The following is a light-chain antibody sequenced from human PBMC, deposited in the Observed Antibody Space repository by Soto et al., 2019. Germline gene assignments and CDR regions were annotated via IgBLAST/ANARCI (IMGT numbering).Light chain of an antibody. CDR2: DVA. CDR1: RRDVGGYDY. V-gene: IGLV2-8*01. CDR3: SSYAGIHIV. J-gene: IGLJ1*01. Sequence: SSLTQPPPPSGSPGQSVAISCTGTRRDVGGYDYVSWYQQHPGKAPKLMIYDVAKRPSGVPDRFSGSKSGNTASLTVSGLQAEDEADYYCSSYAGIHIVFGTGTKVTVL.